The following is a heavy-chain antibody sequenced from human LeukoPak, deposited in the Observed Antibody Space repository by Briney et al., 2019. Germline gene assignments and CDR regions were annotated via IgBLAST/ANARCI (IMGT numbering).Heavy chain of an antibody. D-gene: IGHD3-22*01. Sequence: GASVKVSCKASGYTFTGYYMHWVRQAPGQGLEWMGWINPNSGGTNYAQKFQGRVTMTRDTSISTAYMELSRLRSDDTAVYYCARDFWEPTYYYYDSGGYFQHWGQGTLVTVSS. J-gene: IGHJ1*01. CDR3: ARDFWEPTYYYYDSGGYFQH. CDR2: INPNSGGT. CDR1: GYTFTGYY. V-gene: IGHV1-2*02.